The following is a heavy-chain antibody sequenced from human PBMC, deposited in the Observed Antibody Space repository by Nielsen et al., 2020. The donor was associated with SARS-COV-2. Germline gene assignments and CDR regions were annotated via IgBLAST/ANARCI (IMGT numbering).Heavy chain of an antibody. V-gene: IGHV3-73*01. J-gene: IGHJ4*02. CDR2: IRSKTNNYET. Sequence: GESLKISCAASGFTFSSYVMHWVRQASGKGLEWVGRIRSKTNNYETSYAASVKGRFIISRDNSKNTLYLQMNSLRAEDTAVYYCAASYDSSGYQRYWGQGTLVTVSS. CDR3: AASYDSSGYQRY. D-gene: IGHD3-22*01. CDR1: GFTFSSYV.